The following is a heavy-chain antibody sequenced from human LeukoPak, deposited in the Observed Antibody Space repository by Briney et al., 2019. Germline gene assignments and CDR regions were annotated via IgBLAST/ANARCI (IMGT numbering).Heavy chain of an antibody. CDR3: ARLAGSSWSDYYYYMDV. CDR2: ISSSSIYI. J-gene: IGHJ6*03. CDR1: GFTFSSYS. V-gene: IGHV3-21*01. D-gene: IGHD6-13*01. Sequence: GGSLRLSCAASGFTFSSYSMNWVRQAPGKGLEWVSSISSSSIYIYYADSVKGRFTISRDNAKNSLYLQMNSLRAEDTAVYYCARLAGSSWSDYYYYMDVWGKGTTVTISS.